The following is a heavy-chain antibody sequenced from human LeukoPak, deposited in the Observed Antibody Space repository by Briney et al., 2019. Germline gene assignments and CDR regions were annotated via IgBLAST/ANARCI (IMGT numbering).Heavy chain of an antibody. CDR1: GGSMSSYY. CDR3: ARGLTIYDILTAYYTFPYFDY. CDR2: IYYSGST. D-gene: IGHD3-9*01. V-gene: IGHV4-59*01. J-gene: IGHJ4*02. Sequence: SETLSLTRSVSGGSMSSYYWSSIRQPPGKGLEWIGYIYYSGSTNYNPSLQSRVTISVDTSKNQFSLNLSSVAAADTAVYYCARGLTIYDILTAYYTFPYFDYWGQGTLVTVSS.